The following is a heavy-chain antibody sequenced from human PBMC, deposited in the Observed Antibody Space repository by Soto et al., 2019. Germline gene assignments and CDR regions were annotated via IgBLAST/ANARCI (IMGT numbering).Heavy chain of an antibody. D-gene: IGHD4-17*01. CDR3: ARDLQGLSHLDY. CDR2: IYYSGST. J-gene: IGHJ4*02. Sequence: SETLSLTCTISGGSISSYYWSWIRQPPGKGLEWIGYIYYSGSTNYNPSLKSRVTISVDTSKNQFSLKLSSVTAADTAVYYCARDLQGLSHLDYWGQGTLVTVSS. V-gene: IGHV4-59*01. CDR1: GGSISSYY.